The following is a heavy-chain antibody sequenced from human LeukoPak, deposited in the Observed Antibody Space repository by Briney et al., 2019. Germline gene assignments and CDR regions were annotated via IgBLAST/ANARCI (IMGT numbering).Heavy chain of an antibody. CDR3: ARALVSASGSYDY. CDR2: INAGNGNT. V-gene: IGHV1-3*01. D-gene: IGHD3-3*01. Sequence: ASVKVSCKASGYTFTSYAMHWVRQAPGQRLEWMGWINAGNGNTKYSQKFQGRVTITRDTSTSTVYMELSSLRSEDTAVYYCARALVSASGSYDYWGQGTLVTVSS. CDR1: GYTFTSYA. J-gene: IGHJ4*02.